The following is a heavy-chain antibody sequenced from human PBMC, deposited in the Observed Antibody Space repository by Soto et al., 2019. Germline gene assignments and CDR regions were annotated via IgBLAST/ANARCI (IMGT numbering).Heavy chain of an antibody. V-gene: IGHV4-59*01. D-gene: IGHD4-17*01. CDR1: GGSISSYY. CDR2: IYYSGST. J-gene: IGHJ3*02. Sequence: SETLSLTCTVSGGSISSYYWSWIRQPPGKGLEWIGYIYYSGSTNYNPSLKSRVTISVDTSKNQFSLKLSSVTAADTAVYYCARNYGDYGYDAFDIWGQGTMVTVSS. CDR3: ARNYGDYGYDAFDI.